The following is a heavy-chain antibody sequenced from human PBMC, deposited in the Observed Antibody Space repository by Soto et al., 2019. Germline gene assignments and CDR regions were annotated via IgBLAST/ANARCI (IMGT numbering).Heavy chain of an antibody. V-gene: IGHV3-9*01. Sequence: EVLLVESGGGLVQPGRSLRLSCVGSGFTFDDYAMHWVRQAPGKGLGWVSGISWNRATIGYADSVRGRFTISRDNAKNALYLQMNSLRVEDSALYYCNADGGALDIWGQGTMVTVSS. CDR1: GFTFDDYA. CDR2: ISWNRATI. D-gene: IGHD2-8*01. CDR3: NADGGALDI. J-gene: IGHJ3*02.